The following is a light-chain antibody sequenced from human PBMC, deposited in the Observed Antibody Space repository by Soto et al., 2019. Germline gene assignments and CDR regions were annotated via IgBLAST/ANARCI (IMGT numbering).Light chain of an antibody. CDR2: DAS. J-gene: IGKJ4*01. V-gene: IGKV1-5*01. Sequence: DIQMTQSPSTLSASVGDRVTITCRASQSISSWLAWYQQRAGKAPKILIYDASSLESGVPSRFSGSGSGTEFTLTISSLQPDDFATYYCKHRGTFGGGTKVEIK. CDR1: QSISSW. CDR3: KHRGT.